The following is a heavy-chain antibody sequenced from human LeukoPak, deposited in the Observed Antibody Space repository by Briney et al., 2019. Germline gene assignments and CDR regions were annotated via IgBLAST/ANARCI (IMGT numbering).Heavy chain of an antibody. V-gene: IGHV4-34*12. J-gene: IGHJ4*02. CDR2: VFDGKTT. Sequence: SETLSLTCAVYGESLNYYYWSWIRQSPEKGLEWIGEVFDGKTTNYNPSLKSRVTISVDTSKNQFSLKLSSVTAADTAVYYCARAGVRRLLWFGELGTLDYWGQGTLVTVSS. D-gene: IGHD3-10*01. CDR1: GESLNYYY. CDR3: ARAGVRRLLWFGELGTLDY.